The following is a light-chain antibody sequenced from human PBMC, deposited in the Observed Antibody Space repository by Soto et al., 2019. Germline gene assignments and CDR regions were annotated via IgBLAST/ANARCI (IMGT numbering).Light chain of an antibody. CDR1: QSVSSSY. J-gene: IGKJ4*01. CDR3: QQYGSSPLT. CDR2: GAS. Sequence: EIVLTQSPGTLSLSPGERATLSCRASQSVSSSYLAWYQQKPGQAPRLLIYGASSRATGIPDRFSGSGSGTDFNLTISRLEPEDFAEYYCQQYGSSPLTFGGGIKVEIK. V-gene: IGKV3-20*01.